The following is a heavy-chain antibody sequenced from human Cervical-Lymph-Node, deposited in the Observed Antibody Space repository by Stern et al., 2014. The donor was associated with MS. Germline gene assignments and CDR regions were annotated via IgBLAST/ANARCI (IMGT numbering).Heavy chain of an antibody. Sequence: VQLVESGGGLVQPGGSLRLSCVASGFGFSSYWMSWVCQAPGKGMEWVGNIKQDGSEEYYVDSVKERISISRENAKNSLYLQMNSLRGEDTAVYYCARDCGVGHCDGVRGYSYYYGLDVWGQGTSVTVSS. CDR2: IKQDGSEE. CDR1: GFGFSSYW. J-gene: IGHJ6*02. D-gene: IGHD2-21*01. V-gene: IGHV3-7*01. CDR3: ARDCGVGHCDGVRGYSYYYGLDV.